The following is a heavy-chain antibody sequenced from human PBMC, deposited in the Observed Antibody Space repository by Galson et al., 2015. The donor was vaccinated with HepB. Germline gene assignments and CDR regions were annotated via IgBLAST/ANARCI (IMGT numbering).Heavy chain of an antibody. J-gene: IGHJ4*02. CDR3: GRGRGSGFGGNDVPSFDY. D-gene: IGHD5-12*01. V-gene: IGHV3-48*01. Sequence: LRLSCAASGFRLTDYAMNWVRRAPGKGLEWAAYISSDSRTIHYADSVKGRFTISRDNAKNSVYLQMTNLRGEDTAVYYCGRGRGSGFGGNDVPSFDYWGRGSLVTVS. CDR1: GFRLTDYA. CDR2: ISSDSRTI.